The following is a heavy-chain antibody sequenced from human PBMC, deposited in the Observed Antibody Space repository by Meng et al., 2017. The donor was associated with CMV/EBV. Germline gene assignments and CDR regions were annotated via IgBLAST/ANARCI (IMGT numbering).Heavy chain of an antibody. Sequence: GESLKISCAASGFTFSNAWMSWVRQAPGKGLEWVGRIKSKTDGGTTDYAAPVKGRFTISRDNSKNTLYLQMNSLRAEDTAVYYCARDGVPAAIYYYYGMDVWGQGTTVTVSS. CDR2: IKSKTDGGTT. J-gene: IGHJ6*02. V-gene: IGHV3-15*01. CDR1: GFTFSNAW. CDR3: ARDGVPAAIYYYYGMDV. D-gene: IGHD2-2*02.